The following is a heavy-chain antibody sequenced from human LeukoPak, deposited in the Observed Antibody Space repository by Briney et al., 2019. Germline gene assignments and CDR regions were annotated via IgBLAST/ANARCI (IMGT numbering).Heavy chain of an antibody. D-gene: IGHD3-10*01. Sequence: GGSLRLSCAASGFTFSSYAMHWVRQAPGKGLEWVAVISYDGSNKYYADSVKGRFTISRDNSKNTLYLQMNSLRAEDTAVYYCARDLGSYFSPRFDYWGQGTLVTVSS. V-gene: IGHV3-30-3*01. J-gene: IGHJ4*02. CDR2: ISYDGSNK. CDR1: GFTFSSYA. CDR3: ARDLGSYFSPRFDY.